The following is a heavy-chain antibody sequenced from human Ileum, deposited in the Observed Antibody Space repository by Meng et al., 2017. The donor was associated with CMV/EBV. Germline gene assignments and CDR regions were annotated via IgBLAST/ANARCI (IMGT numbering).Heavy chain of an antibody. CDR1: SMSSAYL. CDR3: ASSDCTNGVCSRYGLDV. Sequence: SMSSAYLWSWVRQSPGKELEWIGEIYHSGNTNYNPSLKSRVTISVDKSKNQFSLKLTSVTAADTAVYYCASSDCTNGVCSRYGLDVWGQGTTVTVSS. J-gene: IGHJ6*02. CDR2: IYHSGNT. V-gene: IGHV4-4*02. D-gene: IGHD2-8*01.